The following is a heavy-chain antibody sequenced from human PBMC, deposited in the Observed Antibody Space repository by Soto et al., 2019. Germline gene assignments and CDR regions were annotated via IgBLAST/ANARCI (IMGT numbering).Heavy chain of an antibody. CDR2: ISSSGSFV. D-gene: IGHD3-10*01. CDR1: GFSLTDYY. Sequence: VRPGGSLGLSCAASGFSLTDYYMNWIRQAPGKGLEWVSSISSSGSFVSYADSVKGRFSISRDNAKNLLYLQMNSLRAEDTAVYYCAGTYGSADYWGQGTLVTVSS. J-gene: IGHJ4*02. CDR3: AGTYGSADY. V-gene: IGHV3-11*04.